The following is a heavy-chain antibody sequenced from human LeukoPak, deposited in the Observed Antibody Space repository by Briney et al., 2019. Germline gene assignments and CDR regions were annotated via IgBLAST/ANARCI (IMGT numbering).Heavy chain of an antibody. V-gene: IGHV3-7*05. Sequence: HPGGSLRLSCAASGFTFSNYWMSWVRQAPGKGLEWVANIKEDGSEKHYVDSLKGRFTISRDNTKNSLYLEVNSLRAEDTAVYYCGGIAYGNYVWGQGALVTVSS. J-gene: IGHJ4*02. D-gene: IGHD3-16*01. CDR2: IKEDGSEK. CDR3: GGIAYGNYV. CDR1: GFTFSNYW.